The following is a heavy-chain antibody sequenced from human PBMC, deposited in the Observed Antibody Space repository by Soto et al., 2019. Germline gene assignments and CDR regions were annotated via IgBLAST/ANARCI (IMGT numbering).Heavy chain of an antibody. Sequence: ASVKVSCKASGYSFTNNDVTWGRQATGQGLEWMGWMNPGSGDTGYAQKFQGRVTMTRDISIATAYMELSSLRSDDTAIYYCARMATFGSLNWFDPWGQGTLVTVSS. V-gene: IGHV1-8*01. CDR1: GYSFTNND. CDR3: ARMATFGSLNWFDP. CDR2: MNPGSGDT. J-gene: IGHJ5*02. D-gene: IGHD3-16*01.